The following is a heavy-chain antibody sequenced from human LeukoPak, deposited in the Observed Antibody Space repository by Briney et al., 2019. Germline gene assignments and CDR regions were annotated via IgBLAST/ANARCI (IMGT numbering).Heavy chain of an antibody. CDR2: ISYDGSNR. J-gene: IGHJ4*02. CDR3: ARSYCSGGSCYLYYFDY. V-gene: IGHV3-30-3*01. Sequence: GGSLRLSCAASGFTFSSYAMHWVRQAPGKGLEWVAVISYDGSNRYYADSVKGRFTISRDNSKNTLYLQMNSLRAEDTAAYYCARSYCSGGSCYLYYFDYWGQGTLVTVSS. D-gene: IGHD2-15*01. CDR1: GFTFSSYA.